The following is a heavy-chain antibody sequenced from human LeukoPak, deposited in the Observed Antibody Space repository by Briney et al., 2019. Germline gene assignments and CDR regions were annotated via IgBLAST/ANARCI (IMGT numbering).Heavy chain of an antibody. CDR2: ITGSGGST. Sequence: GGSLRLSCAASGFTFSSYAMSWVRQAPGNGLEWVSIITGSGGSTYYADSVKGRFTISRDNSKNTLYLQMNSLRAEDTAVYYCAKDLRSGGNSEGAFDIWGQGTTVTVSS. CDR3: AKDLRSGGNSEGAFDI. D-gene: IGHD4-23*01. J-gene: IGHJ3*02. V-gene: IGHV3-23*01. CDR1: GFTFSSYA.